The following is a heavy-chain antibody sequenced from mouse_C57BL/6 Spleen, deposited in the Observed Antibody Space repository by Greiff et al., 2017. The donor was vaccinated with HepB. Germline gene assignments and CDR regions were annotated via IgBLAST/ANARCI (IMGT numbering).Heavy chain of an antibody. V-gene: IGHV1-42*01. CDR3: ARHGSSYDFDY. D-gene: IGHD1-1*01. J-gene: IGHJ2*01. Sequence: EVKLQESGPELVKPGASVKISCKASGYSFTGYYMNWVKQSPEKSLEWIGEINPSTGGTTYNQKFKAKATLTVDKSSSTAYMQLKSLTSEDSAVYYCARHGSSYDFDYWGQGTTLTVSS. CDR2: INPSTGGT. CDR1: GYSFTGYY.